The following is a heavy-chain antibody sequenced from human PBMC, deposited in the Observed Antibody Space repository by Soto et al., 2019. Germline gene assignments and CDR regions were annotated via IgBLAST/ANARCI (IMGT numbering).Heavy chain of an antibody. Sequence: GGSLRLSCAASGFTFDDYAMHWVRQAPGKGLEWVSGISWNSGSIGYADSVKGRFTISRDNAKNSLYLQMNSLRAEDAALYYCAKGGYSSSWPYYFDYWGQGTLVTVSS. CDR1: GFTFDDYA. V-gene: IGHV3-9*01. CDR3: AKGGYSSSWPYYFDY. J-gene: IGHJ4*02. D-gene: IGHD6-13*01. CDR2: ISWNSGSI.